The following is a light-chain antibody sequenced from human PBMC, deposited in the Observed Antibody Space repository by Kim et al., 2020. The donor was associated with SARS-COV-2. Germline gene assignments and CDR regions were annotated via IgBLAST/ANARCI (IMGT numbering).Light chain of an antibody. CDR2: GAS. J-gene: IGKJ2*01. Sequence: PGERATLSCRASQSVKYNFAWYQQKPGQAPRLLIYGASTRATGIPARFSGSGSGTEFTLTISSLQSEDFAIYYCQQYNNWPPMYAFGQGTKLEI. V-gene: IGKV3-15*01. CDR3: QQYNNWPPMYA. CDR1: QSVKYN.